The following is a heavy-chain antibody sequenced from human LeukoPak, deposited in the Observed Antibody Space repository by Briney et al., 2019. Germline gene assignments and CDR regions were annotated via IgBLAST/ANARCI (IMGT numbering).Heavy chain of an antibody. Sequence: GGSLRLSCAASGFTFSSYSMNWVRQAPGKGLEWVSSISSSSSYIYYADSVKGRFTISRDNAKNSLYLQMNSRRAEDTAVYYCARDLMTMVRGVIWNWGQGTLVTVSS. CDR2: ISSSSSYI. CDR1: GFTFSSYS. J-gene: IGHJ4*02. CDR3: ARDLMTMVRGVIWN. V-gene: IGHV3-21*01. D-gene: IGHD3-10*01.